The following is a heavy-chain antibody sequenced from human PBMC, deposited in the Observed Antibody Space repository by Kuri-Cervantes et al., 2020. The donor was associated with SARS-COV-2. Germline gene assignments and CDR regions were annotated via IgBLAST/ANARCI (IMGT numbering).Heavy chain of an antibody. V-gene: IGHV1-18*01. CDR2: ISAYNGNT. CDR3: ARENPNNYYYHMDV. Sequence: ASVKVSCKASGYTFTSYGISWVRQAPGQGLEWMGWISAYNGNTNYAQKLQGRVTMTTDTSTSTAYMELRSLRSDDTAVYYCARENPNNYYYHMDVWGKGTTVTVSS. CDR1: GYTFTSYG. D-gene: IGHD1-14*01. J-gene: IGHJ6*04.